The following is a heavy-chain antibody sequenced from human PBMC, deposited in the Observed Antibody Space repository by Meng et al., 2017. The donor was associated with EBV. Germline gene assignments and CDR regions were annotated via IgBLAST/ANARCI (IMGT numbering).Heavy chain of an antibody. CDR1: GYTFTGNY. D-gene: IGHD6-19*01. CDR2: INPNSGGT. J-gene: IGHJ4*02. Sequence: QVQLVQCGAGVKKPGASVKVSCKPSGYTFTGNYMHWVRQAPGQGLEWMGRINPNSGGTNYAQKFQGRVTMTRDTSISTAYMELSRLRSDDTAVYYCARVGIAVAGTGDYWGQGTLVTVSS. V-gene: IGHV1-2*06. CDR3: ARVGIAVAGTGDY.